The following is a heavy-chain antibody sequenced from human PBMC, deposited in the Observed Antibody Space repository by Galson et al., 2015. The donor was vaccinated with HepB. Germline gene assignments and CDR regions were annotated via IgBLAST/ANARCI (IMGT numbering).Heavy chain of an antibody. CDR1: GFTFSSYS. CDR2: ISSSSSTI. J-gene: IGHJ4*02. V-gene: IGHV3-48*01. CDR3: ARDTSTYYDFWSGYYTGYYFDY. D-gene: IGHD3-3*01. Sequence: SLRLSCAASGFTFSSYSMNWVRQAPGKGLEWVSYISSSSSTIYYADSVKGRFTISRDNAKNSLYLQMNSLRAEDTAVYYCARDTSTYYDFWSGYYTGYYFDYWGQGTLVTVSS.